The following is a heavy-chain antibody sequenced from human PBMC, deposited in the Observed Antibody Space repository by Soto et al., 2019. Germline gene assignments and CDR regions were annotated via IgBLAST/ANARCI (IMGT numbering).Heavy chain of an antibody. J-gene: IGHJ3*02. V-gene: IGHV1-2*04. CDR1: GYTFTAYY. CDR3: ARDQGWELSLDAFDI. D-gene: IGHD3-16*02. CDR2: INPNSGDT. Sequence: QVQLVQSGAEVKKPGASAKVSCKASGYTFTAYYIHWVRQAPGQGLEWMGWINPNSGDTNYAQKFQNWVTMTRDTSISTAYMELSRLRSDDTAFYYCARDQGWELSLDAFDIWGQGTMVTVSS.